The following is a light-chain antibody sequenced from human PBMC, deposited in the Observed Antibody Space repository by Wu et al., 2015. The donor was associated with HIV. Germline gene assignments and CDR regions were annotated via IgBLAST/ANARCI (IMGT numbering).Light chain of an antibody. V-gene: IGKV1-NL1*01. CDR2: GAS. CDR3: QQYYTTPRT. CDR1: QDVSSS. Sequence: DIQMTQSPSSLSASVGDRVSVTCRTSQDVSSSLAWFQKRPGEAPKLLLYGASRLGSGVPSRFSGSESGMDYTLTITSLQPEDFTTYFCQQYYTTPRTFGQGTKVEV. J-gene: IGKJ1*01.